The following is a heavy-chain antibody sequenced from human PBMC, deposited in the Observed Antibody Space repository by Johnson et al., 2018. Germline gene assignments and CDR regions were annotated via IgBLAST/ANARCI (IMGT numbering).Heavy chain of an antibody. CDR1: GFTFSNAW. Sequence: VQLVQSGGGLVKPGGSLRLSCAASGFTFSNAWLTWVRQAPGKGLEWVGRIKGKTDGATTDYAAPVKGRFTISRDDSNTTLYLQMNSRKTEDTAIYFGTTARSPTRGAFDIWGQGTVVTVSS. V-gene: IGHV3-15*01. J-gene: IGHJ3*02. CDR3: TTARSPTRGAFDI. CDR2: IKGKTDGATT.